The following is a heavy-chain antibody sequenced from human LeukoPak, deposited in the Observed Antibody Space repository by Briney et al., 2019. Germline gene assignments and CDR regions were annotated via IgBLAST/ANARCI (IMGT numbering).Heavy chain of an antibody. J-gene: IGHJ3*02. D-gene: IGHD4-17*01. V-gene: IGHV4-34*01. CDR3: ARSYGDYVWFSAFDI. Sequence: SETLSLTCAVYGGSFSGYYWSWIRQPPGEGVEWIGEINHSGSTNYNPSLKSRVTISVDTSKNQFSLKLGSVTAADTAVYYCARSYGDYVWFSAFDIWGQGTMVTVSS. CDR1: GGSFSGYY. CDR2: INHSGST.